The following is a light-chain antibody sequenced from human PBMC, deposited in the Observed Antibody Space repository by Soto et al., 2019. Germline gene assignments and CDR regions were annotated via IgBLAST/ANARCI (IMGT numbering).Light chain of an antibody. CDR1: SSDVGGYNY. CDR2: EVS. Sequence: LTQPASVSGSPGQSITISCTGTSSDVGGYNYVSWYQQHPGKAPKLMIYEVSNRPSGVSNRFSGSKSGNTACLTISGLQAEDEADYYCSSYTSSSTLVFGTGTKVTVL. CDR3: SSYTSSSTLV. J-gene: IGLJ1*01. V-gene: IGLV2-14*01.